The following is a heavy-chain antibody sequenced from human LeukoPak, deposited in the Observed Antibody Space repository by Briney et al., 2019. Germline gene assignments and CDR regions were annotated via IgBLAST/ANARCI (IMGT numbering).Heavy chain of an antibody. J-gene: IGHJ4*02. CDR1: GYTFSGYY. Sequence: ASVKVSCKTSGYTFSGYYMHWVGQAPGQGLEWMGWINPNNGVAIYAQKFQGRVTMTRDTSISTFYMELSTMRSDDTAVYYCATNSRLDHWGQGTLVTVSS. CDR2: INPNNGVA. V-gene: IGHV1-2*02. D-gene: IGHD4-11*01. CDR3: ATNSRLDH.